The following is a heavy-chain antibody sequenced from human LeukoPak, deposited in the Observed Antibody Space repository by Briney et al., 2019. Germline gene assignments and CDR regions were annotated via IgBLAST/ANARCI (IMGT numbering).Heavy chain of an antibody. V-gene: IGHV2-5*02. CDR1: GFSLNTSGVG. D-gene: IGHD5-24*01. CDR2: IYWDDDK. J-gene: IGHJ4*02. CDR3: AHSRRWLHDPLMGDFDY. Sequence: SGPTLVNPTRTLTLTYTFSGFSLNTSGVGVGWIRQPPGKALEWLALIYWDDDKRYSPSLKTRLTITKDTSKNQVVLTMTNMDPVDTATYYCAHSRRWLHDPLMGDFDYWGQGTLVTVSS.